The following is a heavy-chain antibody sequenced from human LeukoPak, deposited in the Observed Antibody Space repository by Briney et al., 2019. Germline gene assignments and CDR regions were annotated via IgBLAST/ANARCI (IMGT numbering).Heavy chain of an antibody. Sequence: PSETLSLTCTVSRGSISSYYRSWIRQPPGKGLEWIGYIYYSGSTNYNPSLKSRVTISVDTSKNQFSLKLSSVTAADTAVYYCARELVGAAFDYWGQGTLVTVSS. V-gene: IGHV4-59*01. CDR1: RGSISSYY. J-gene: IGHJ4*02. CDR3: ARELVGAAFDY. CDR2: IYYSGST. D-gene: IGHD1-26*01.